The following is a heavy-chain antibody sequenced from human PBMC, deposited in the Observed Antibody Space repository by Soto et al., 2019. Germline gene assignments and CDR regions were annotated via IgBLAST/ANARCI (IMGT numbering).Heavy chain of an antibody. V-gene: IGHV1-18*01. J-gene: IGHJ6*02. CDR2: INTYNGNT. CDR3: AMVDVYVTPSPQDV. CDR1: GYTLTRYG. Sequence: QVQLVQSGAEVKNRGASVKVSCKASGYTLTRYGIGWAREAPGQGLEWMGWINTYNGNTNYAQNVQGRVTLTTDTSTSTAYMELRSLRSNDTAIYYCAMVDVYVTPSPQDVWGQGTTVIVSS. D-gene: IGHD3-16*01.